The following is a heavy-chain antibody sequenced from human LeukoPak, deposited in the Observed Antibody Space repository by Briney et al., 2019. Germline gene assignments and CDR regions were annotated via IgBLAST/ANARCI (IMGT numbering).Heavy chain of an antibody. V-gene: IGHV4-39*01. D-gene: IGHD6-25*01. J-gene: IGHJ4*02. CDR3: ARRSYSSAWGEGFDY. Sequence: SETLSLTCTVSSGSISSRNYYWGWIRQPPGKGLEWIGSIYYSGISYYNPSLKSRVTISVDTSKNQFSLKLTSVTAADTAVYYCARRSYSSAWGEGFDYWGQGTLVTVSS. CDR1: SGSISSRNYY. CDR2: IYYSGIS.